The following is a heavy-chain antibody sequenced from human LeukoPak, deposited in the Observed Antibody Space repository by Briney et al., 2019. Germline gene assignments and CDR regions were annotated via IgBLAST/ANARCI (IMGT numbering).Heavy chain of an antibody. D-gene: IGHD3-10*01. CDR3: VSAYGSESYYREGWFDP. J-gene: IGHJ5*02. V-gene: IGHV3-30*04. Sequence: PGRSLRLSCAASGFTFSNYAMHWVRQAPGKGLEWVAIISYDGSKKYYADSVKGRFTISRDNSKNTLYLQMNSLRAEDTAVYYCVSAYGSESYYREGWFDPWGQGTLVTVSS. CDR1: GFTFSNYA. CDR2: ISYDGSKK.